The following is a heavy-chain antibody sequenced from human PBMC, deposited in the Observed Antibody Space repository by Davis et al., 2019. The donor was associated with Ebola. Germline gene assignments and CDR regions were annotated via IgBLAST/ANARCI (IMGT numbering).Heavy chain of an antibody. CDR3: ARKPYYYGSGSYYYYYGMDV. V-gene: IGHV4-59*12. Sequence: MPSETLSLTCAVYGGSFSGYYWSWIRQPPGKGLEWIGYIYYSGSTNYNPSLKSRVTISVDTSKNQFSLKLSSVTAADTAVYYCARKPYYYGSGSYYYYYGMDVWGQGTTVTVSS. J-gene: IGHJ6*02. CDR2: IYYSGST. CDR1: GGSFSGYY. D-gene: IGHD3-10*01.